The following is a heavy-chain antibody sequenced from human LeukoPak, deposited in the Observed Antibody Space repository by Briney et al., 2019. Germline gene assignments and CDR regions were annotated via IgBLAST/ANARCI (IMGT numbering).Heavy chain of an antibody. J-gene: IGHJ5*02. Sequence: SQTLSLTCTVSGGSVSSGPFYWSWIRQPAGKGLEWIGRIYTSGNTNYNPSLKSRVTISIHTSKNQFSLELSSVTATDTAVYYCARDTSSPVFEIDLWSQGTLVTVSS. D-gene: IGHD2-2*01. V-gene: IGHV4-61*02. CDR3: ARDTSSPVFEIDL. CDR2: IYTSGNT. CDR1: GGSVSSGPFY.